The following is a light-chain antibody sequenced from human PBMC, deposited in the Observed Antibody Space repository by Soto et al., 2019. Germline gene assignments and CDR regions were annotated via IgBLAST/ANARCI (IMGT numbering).Light chain of an antibody. CDR3: CSYTRGSPRV. CDR1: SSDVGAYNY. J-gene: IGLJ3*02. V-gene: IGLV2-14*01. Sequence: QSVLTQPASVSGSPGQSITISCTGTSSDVGAYNYVSWYQQHPGKAPKLMIYEVSNRPSGVSNRFSGSKSGNTASLTISGLHADDEDDYYFCSYTRGSPRVFGGGTKVTVL. CDR2: EVS.